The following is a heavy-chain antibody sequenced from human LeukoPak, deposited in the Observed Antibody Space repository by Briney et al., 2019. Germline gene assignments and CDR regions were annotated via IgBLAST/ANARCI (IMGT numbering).Heavy chain of an antibody. CDR1: GFTFSSYG. CDR3: AKGARWVEAFDI. Sequence: PGGSLRLSCAASGFTFSSYGMHWVRQAPGKGLEWVSAISGSGGSTYYADSVKGRFTISRDNSKNTLYLQMNSLRAEDTAVYYCAKGARWVEAFDIWGQGTMVTVSS. D-gene: IGHD6-6*01. CDR2: ISGSGGST. V-gene: IGHV3-23*01. J-gene: IGHJ3*02.